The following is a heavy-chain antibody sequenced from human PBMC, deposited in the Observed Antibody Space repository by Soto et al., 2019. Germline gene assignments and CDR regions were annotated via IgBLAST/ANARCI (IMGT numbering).Heavy chain of an antibody. CDR2: IYYSGST. V-gene: IGHV4-30-4*01. J-gene: IGHJ5*02. D-gene: IGHD3-22*01. CDR1: GGSISSGDYY. CDR3: AAHIDYYDSSGYSAGGWFDP. Sequence: KTSETLSLTCTVSGGSISSGDYYWSWIRQPPGKGLEWIGYIYYSGSTYYNPSLKSRVTISVDTSKNQFSLKLSSVTAADTAVYYCAAHIDYYDSSGYSAGGWFDPWGQGTLVTVSS.